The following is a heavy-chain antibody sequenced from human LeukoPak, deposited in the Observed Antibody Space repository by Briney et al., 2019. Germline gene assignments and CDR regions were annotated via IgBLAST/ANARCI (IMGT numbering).Heavy chain of an antibody. V-gene: IGHV1-46*01. Sequence: ASVKVSCKASGYTFTSYYMHWVRQAPGQGLEWMGIINPSGGSTSYAQKFRGRVTMTRDTSTSTVYMELSSLRSEDTAVYYCARTLFAHYDSSGYYLSREFGYWGQGTLVTVSS. D-gene: IGHD3-22*01. CDR2: INPSGGST. J-gene: IGHJ4*02. CDR3: ARTLFAHYDSSGYYLSREFGY. CDR1: GYTFTSYY.